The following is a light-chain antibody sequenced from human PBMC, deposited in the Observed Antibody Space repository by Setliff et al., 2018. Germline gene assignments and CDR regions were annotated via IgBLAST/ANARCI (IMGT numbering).Light chain of an antibody. CDR3: SSYTSSSTSYV. CDR1: SSDVGGYDY. V-gene: IGLV2-14*03. CDR2: DVS. J-gene: IGLJ1*01. Sequence: QSALAQPASVSGSPGQSITISCTGTSSDVGGYDYVSWYQQHPGKAPKLMIYDVSNRPSGVSNRFSGSKSGNTASLTISGLRAEDEADYYRSSYTSSSTSYVFGTGTKVTVL.